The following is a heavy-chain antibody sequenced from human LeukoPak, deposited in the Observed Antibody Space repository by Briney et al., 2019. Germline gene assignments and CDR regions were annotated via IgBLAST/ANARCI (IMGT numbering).Heavy chain of an antibody. J-gene: IGHJ6*02. CDR1: GFTFSSYA. Sequence: GGSLRLSCAASGFTFSSYAMHWVRQAPGKGLEWVAVISYDGSNKYYADSVKGRFTISRDNSKNTLYLQMNSLRAEDTAVYYCARATVVNYYYYGMDVWGQGTTVTVSS. V-gene: IGHV3-30-3*01. D-gene: IGHD4-23*01. CDR2: ISYDGSNK. CDR3: ARATVVNYYYYGMDV.